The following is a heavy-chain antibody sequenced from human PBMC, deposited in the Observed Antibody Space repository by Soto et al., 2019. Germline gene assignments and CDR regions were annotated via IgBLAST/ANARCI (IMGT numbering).Heavy chain of an antibody. CDR3: ASQILTGSILELRFDI. CDR1: GYSFTSYW. Sequence: GESLKISCKGSGYSFTSYWISWVRQMPGKGLEWMGRIDPSDSYTNYSPSFQGHVTISADKSISTAYLQWSSLKASDTAMYYCASQILTGSILELRFDIWGQGTMVTVSS. J-gene: IGHJ3*02. V-gene: IGHV5-10-1*01. CDR2: IDPSDSYT. D-gene: IGHD3-9*01.